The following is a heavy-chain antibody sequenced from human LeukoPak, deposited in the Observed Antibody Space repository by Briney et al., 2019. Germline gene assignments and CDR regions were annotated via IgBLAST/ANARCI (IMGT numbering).Heavy chain of an antibody. CDR1: GFTFSSYA. J-gene: IGHJ3*02. CDR2: ISGSGGST. CDR3: AKVPRELSIIMIVVARRPLMGAFDI. Sequence: GGSLRLSCAASGFTFSSYAMSWVRQAPGKGLEWVSAISGSGGSTYYADSVKGRFTISRDNSKNTLYLQMNSLRAEDTAVYYCAKVPRELSIIMIVVARRPLMGAFDIWGQGTMVTVSS. D-gene: IGHD3-22*01. V-gene: IGHV3-23*01.